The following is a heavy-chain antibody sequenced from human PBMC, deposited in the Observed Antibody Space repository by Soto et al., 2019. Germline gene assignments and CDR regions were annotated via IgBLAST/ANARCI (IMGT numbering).Heavy chain of an antibody. J-gene: IGHJ4*02. D-gene: IGHD5-18*01. CDR1: GFTFSSYA. V-gene: IGHV3-23*01. CDR2: IRGSGGST. Sequence: PGGSLRLSCAASGFTFSSYAMSWVRQAPGKGLEWVSAIRGSGGSTYYEDSVKGRFTSSRDNSKKKLYLPMNSLRAEDTAVYYCAPGNWIQLWFDYSGQGNLVTVS. CDR3: APGNWIQLWFDY.